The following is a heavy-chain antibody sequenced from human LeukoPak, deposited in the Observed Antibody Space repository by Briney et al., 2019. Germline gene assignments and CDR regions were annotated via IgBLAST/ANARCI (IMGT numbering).Heavy chain of an antibody. CDR3: AREKLATIISYFDY. CDR1: GFTFSSYW. Sequence: PGGSLRLSCAASGFTFSSYWMSWVRQAPGKGLEWVANIKQDGSEKYYVDSVKGRFTISRDNAKNSLYLQMNSLRAEDTAVYYCAREKLATIISYFDYWGQGTLVTVSS. J-gene: IGHJ4*02. D-gene: IGHD5-24*01. CDR2: IKQDGSEK. V-gene: IGHV3-7*01.